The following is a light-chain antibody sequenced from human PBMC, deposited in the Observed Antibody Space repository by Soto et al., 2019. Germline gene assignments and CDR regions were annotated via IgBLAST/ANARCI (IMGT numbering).Light chain of an antibody. J-gene: IGKJ1*01. CDR3: MQALQAPLT. V-gene: IGKV2-28*01. CDR1: PSLLHSNGYNY. Sequence: DIVVTQSPLSLPVTPGEPASISCRSSPSLLHSNGYNYLDWYLQKPGQSPQLLIYLGSNRASGVPDRFSGSGSGTDFTLKISRVEAEDVGLYYCMQALQAPLTFCQGTKVDI. CDR2: LGS.